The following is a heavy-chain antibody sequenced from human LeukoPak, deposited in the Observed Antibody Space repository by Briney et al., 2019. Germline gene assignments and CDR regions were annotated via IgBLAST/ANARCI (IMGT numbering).Heavy chain of an antibody. Sequence: GGSLRLSCAASGFTFSSYGMHWVRQAPGKGLEWWAGIWYDGSNKYYADSVKGRFTISRDNSKNTLYLQMNSLRAEDPAVYYCARDAAMVRGVIRNYYYGMDVWGKGTTVTVSS. CDR2: IWYDGSNK. CDR1: GFTFSSYG. J-gene: IGHJ6*04. D-gene: IGHD3-10*01. CDR3: ARDAAMVRGVIRNYYYGMDV. V-gene: IGHV3-33*01.